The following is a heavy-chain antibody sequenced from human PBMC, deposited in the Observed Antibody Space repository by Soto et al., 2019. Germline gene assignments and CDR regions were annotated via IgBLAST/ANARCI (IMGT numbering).Heavy chain of an antibody. V-gene: IGHV4-59*12. Sequence: SETLSLTCTVSGGSISSYYWSWIRQPPGKGLEWIGYIYYSGSTNYNPSLKSRVTISVDTSKNQFSLKLSSVTAADTAVYYCAREYSRPYYFDYWGQGTLVTVSS. CDR2: IYYSGST. D-gene: IGHD2-21*01. CDR1: GGSISSYY. J-gene: IGHJ4*02. CDR3: AREYSRPYYFDY.